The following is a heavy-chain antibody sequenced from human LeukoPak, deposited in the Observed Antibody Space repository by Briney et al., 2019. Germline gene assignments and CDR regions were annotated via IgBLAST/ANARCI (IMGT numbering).Heavy chain of an antibody. CDR2: ISSSSSYI. CDR1: GFTFSSYS. V-gene: IGHV3-21*01. D-gene: IGHD3-10*01. J-gene: IGHJ6*02. CDR3: ARDGSSLLWFGEQNRGTPYGMDV. Sequence: GGSLRLSCAASGFTFSSYSMNWVRQAPGKGLEWVSSISSSSSYIYYADSVKGRFTISRDNAKNSLYLQMNSLRAEDTAVYYCARDGSSLLWFGEQNRGTPYGMDVWGQGTTVTVSS.